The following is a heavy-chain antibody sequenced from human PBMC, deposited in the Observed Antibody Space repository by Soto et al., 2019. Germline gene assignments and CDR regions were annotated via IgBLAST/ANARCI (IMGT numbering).Heavy chain of an antibody. CDR1: GGSISSGGYY. D-gene: IGHD5-18*01. V-gene: IGHV4-31*03. CDR2: IYYSGST. J-gene: IGHJ6*02. Sequence: QVQLQESGPGLVKPSQTLSLTCTVSGGSISSGGYYWSWIRQHPGKGLEWIGYIYYSGSTYYNPSLKSRVTISVDTSKNQFSLKLSSETAADTAVYYCARETAMVSYYYYGMDVWGQGTTVTVSS. CDR3: ARETAMVSYYYYGMDV.